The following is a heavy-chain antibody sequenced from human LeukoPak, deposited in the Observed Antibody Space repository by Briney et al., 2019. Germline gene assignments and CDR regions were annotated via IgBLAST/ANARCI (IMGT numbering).Heavy chain of an antibody. V-gene: IGHV1-8*01. CDR3: ARVSTVYYYGSGSFGY. D-gene: IGHD3-10*01. J-gene: IGHJ4*02. CDR2: MNPNSGNT. Sequence: GASVKVSCKASGYTFTSYDINWVRQATGQGLEWMGWMNPNSGNTGYAQKFQGRVTMTRNTSISTAYMELSSLRSEDTAVYYCARVSTVYYYGSGSFGYWGQGTLVTVSS. CDR1: GYTFTSYD.